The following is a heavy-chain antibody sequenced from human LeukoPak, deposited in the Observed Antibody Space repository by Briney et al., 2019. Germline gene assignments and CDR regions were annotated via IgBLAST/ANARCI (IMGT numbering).Heavy chain of an antibody. CDR2: IKSKAYGGTT. V-gene: IGHV3-49*04. CDR1: GFTFGDYA. CDR3: TRGRQYCSGGSCYSFDN. J-gene: IGHJ4*02. D-gene: IGHD2-15*01. Sequence: GRSLRLSCTASGFTFGDYAMSWVRQAPGKGLEWAGFIKSKAYGGTTDYAASVKGRFIISRDDSKSIAYLQINSLKTEDTAVYFRTRGRQYCSGGSCYSFDNWGQGTLVTVSS.